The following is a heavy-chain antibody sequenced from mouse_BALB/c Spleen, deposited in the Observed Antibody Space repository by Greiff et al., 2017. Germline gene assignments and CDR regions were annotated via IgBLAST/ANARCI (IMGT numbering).Heavy chain of an antibody. J-gene: IGHJ3*01. Sequence: QVQLQQSGAELARPGASVKMSCKASGYTFTSYTMHWVKQRPGQGLEWIGYINPSSGYTNYNQKFKDKATLTADKSSSTAYMQLSSLTSEDSAVYYCARGGNYDWFAYWGQGTLVTVSA. CDR2: INPSSGYT. D-gene: IGHD2-1*01. V-gene: IGHV1-4*01. CDR3: ARGGNYDWFAY. CDR1: GYTFTSYT.